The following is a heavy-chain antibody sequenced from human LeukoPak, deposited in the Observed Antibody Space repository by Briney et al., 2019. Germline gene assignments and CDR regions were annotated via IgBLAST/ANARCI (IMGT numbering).Heavy chain of an antibody. V-gene: IGHV1-69*01. D-gene: IGHD6-13*01. CDR2: IIPIFGTA. CDR3: ARGWDSSSGLDI. J-gene: IGHJ3*02. Sequence: ASVKVSCKASGGTFSSYAISWVRQAPGQGLEWMGGIIPIFGTANYAQKFQGRVTITADESTSTAYMELSSLRSEDTAVYYCARGWDSSSGLDIWGQGTMDTVSS. CDR1: GGTFSSYA.